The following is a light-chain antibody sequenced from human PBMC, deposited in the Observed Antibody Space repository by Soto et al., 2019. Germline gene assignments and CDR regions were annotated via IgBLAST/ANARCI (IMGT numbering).Light chain of an antibody. CDR2: AAS. CDR1: QGISSY. V-gene: IGKV1-39*01. Sequence: IQLTQSPSSLSASVGDRVTITCRASQGISSYLAWYQQKPGKAPKLLIYAASTLQSGVPSRFSGSGSGTDFTLTISSLQPEDFATYYCQQSYSTVWTFGQGTKVEIK. CDR3: QQSYSTVWT. J-gene: IGKJ1*01.